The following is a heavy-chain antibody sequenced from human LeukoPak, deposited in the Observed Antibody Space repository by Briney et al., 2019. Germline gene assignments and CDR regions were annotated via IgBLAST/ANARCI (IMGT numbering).Heavy chain of an antibody. CDR1: GAPISDYF. D-gene: IGHD4-23*01. V-gene: IGHV4-4*07. CDR3: ARSGGDSAFDY. J-gene: IGHJ4*01. CDR2: TYITGTT. Sequence: PSETLSLTCSVAGAPISDYFWNWIRQPAGEGLEWVGHTYITGTTNYNPSLKSRVTMSVDSSKNQFSLCLSSVTAADTAVYFCARSGGDSAFDYWGQGILVTVSS.